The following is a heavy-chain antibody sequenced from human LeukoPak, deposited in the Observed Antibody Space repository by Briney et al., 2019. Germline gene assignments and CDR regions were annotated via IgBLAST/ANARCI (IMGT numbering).Heavy chain of an antibody. V-gene: IGHV3-53*01. CDR3: ATTHPMGILDY. CDR2: IYSGGST. D-gene: IGHD3-10*01. CDR1: GFTVSSNY. Sequence: GGSLRLSCVASGFTVSSNYMSWVRQAPGKGLEWVSVIYSGGSTYYADSVKGRFTISRDNSKNTLYLQMNSLRAEDTAVYYCATTHPMGILDYWGQGTLVTVSS. J-gene: IGHJ4*02.